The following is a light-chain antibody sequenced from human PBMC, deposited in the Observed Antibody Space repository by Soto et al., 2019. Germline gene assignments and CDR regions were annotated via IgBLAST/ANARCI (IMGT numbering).Light chain of an antibody. Sequence: EIVLTQSPGTLSLSPGEKATLSCRASQSLSSSYLAWYQQKPGQAPRLLIYGASSRATGIPDTFSGSGSGTDFTLTISRLEPEDFAVYYCQQYGSSPPTFGQGTQVDIK. CDR2: GAS. V-gene: IGKV3-20*01. J-gene: IGKJ1*01. CDR3: QQYGSSPPT. CDR1: QSLSSSY.